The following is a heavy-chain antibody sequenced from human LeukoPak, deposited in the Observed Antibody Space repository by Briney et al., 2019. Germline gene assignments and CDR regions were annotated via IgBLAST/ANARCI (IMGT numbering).Heavy chain of an antibody. CDR1: GFTFSSYA. CDR3: AKGGQWELLPFDY. J-gene: IGHJ4*02. D-gene: IGHD1-26*01. V-gene: IGHV3-23*01. CDR2: ISGSGGST. Sequence: GGSLGLSCAASGFTFSSYALSWVRQPPGKGLKWVSAISGSGGSTYYADSVKGRFTISRDNSKNTLYLQMNSLRAEDTAVYYCAKGGQWELLPFDYWGQGTLVTVSS.